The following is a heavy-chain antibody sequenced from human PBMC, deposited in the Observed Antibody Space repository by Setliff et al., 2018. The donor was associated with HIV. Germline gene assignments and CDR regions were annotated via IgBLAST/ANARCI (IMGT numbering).Heavy chain of an antibody. CDR2: MSTYSGNT. D-gene: IGHD3-16*01. Sequence: ASVKVSCKAYGYTFINYGIPWVRQAPGQGLEWMGWMSTYSGNTDYAQNVQGRFTMTSDTSTTTAYMELRNLRSNDSAVYYCARTVNTTLGDLLSPYYYYRGLWGKGTTGTVSS. J-gene: IGHJ6*03. CDR1: GYTFINYG. V-gene: IGHV1-18*01. CDR3: ARTVNTTLGDLLSPYYYYRGL.